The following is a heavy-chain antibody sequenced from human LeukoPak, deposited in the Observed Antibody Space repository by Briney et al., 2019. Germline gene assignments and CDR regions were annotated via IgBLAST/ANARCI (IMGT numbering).Heavy chain of an antibody. J-gene: IGHJ4*02. D-gene: IGHD1-26*01. V-gene: IGHV3-23*01. CDR1: GFTFSISA. CDR2: INSGGDDT. CDR3: TKGGSYAPLDY. Sequence: PGGSLRLSRAASGFTFSISAMTWVRQAPWKGLEWVSAINSGGDDTVHAASVKGRLTISRDNSKNTLYLQMNSLRAEDTAKYYCTKGGSYAPLDYWGQGTLVTVSS.